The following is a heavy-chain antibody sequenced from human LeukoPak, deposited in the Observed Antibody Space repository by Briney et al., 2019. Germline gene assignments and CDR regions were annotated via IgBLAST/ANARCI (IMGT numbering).Heavy chain of an antibody. CDR1: GLTFSNYS. CDR2: ISSSSTYI. V-gene: IGHV3-21*01. Sequence: GGSLRLSCAASGLTFSNYSMNWVRQAPGKGLEWVSLISSSSTYIYYADSVKGRFTISRDNAKNSLYLQMNSLRADDTAVYYCARDRSHDYWGQGTLVTVSS. CDR3: ARDRSHDY. J-gene: IGHJ4*02.